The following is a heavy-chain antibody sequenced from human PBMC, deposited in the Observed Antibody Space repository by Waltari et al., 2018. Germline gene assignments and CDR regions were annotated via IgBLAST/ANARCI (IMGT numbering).Heavy chain of an antibody. CDR2: INPNSGGK. J-gene: IGHJ4*02. V-gene: IGHV1-2*02. CDR3: AREGSKSLGY. D-gene: IGHD6-6*01. CDR1: GYTFTGYY. Sequence: QVQLVQSGAEVKKPGASVKVSCKASGYTFTGYYIHWVRQAPGQGLEWMGWINPNSGGKNYAQKFQGRVTMTRDTSISTAYMELSRLRSDDTAVYYCAREGSKSLGYWGQGTLVTVSS.